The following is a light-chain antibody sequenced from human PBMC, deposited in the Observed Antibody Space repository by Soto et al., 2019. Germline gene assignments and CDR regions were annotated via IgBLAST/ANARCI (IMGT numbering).Light chain of an antibody. V-gene: IGLV2-14*01. CDR3: SSYTISSTVV. J-gene: IGLJ2*01. CDR1: SNDVGGYKY. CDR2: EVT. Sequence: SVLTQPASVSGSPGQSITISCTGTSNDVGGYKYVSWYQQHPGKAPKLMIYEVTNRPSGVSDRFSGSKSGNTASLTISGLQAEDEADYYCSSYTISSTVVFGGGTKVTVL.